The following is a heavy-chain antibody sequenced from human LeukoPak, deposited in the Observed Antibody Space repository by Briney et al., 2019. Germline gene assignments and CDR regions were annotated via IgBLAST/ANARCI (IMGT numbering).Heavy chain of an antibody. D-gene: IGHD1-26*01. CDR2: IYYSGST. V-gene: IGHV4-59*01. CDR3: ARSRATDAFDI. CDR1: GGSISSYY. J-gene: IGHJ3*02. Sequence: SETLSLTCTVSGGSISSYYWSWIRQPPGKGLEWIGYIYYSGSTNYNPSLKSRVTISVDTSKNQSSLKLSSVTAADTAVYYCARSRATDAFDIWGQGTMVTVSS.